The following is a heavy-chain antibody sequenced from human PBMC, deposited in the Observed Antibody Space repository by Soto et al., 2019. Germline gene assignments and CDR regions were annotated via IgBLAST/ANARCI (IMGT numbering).Heavy chain of an antibody. CDR3: ARVVDYDFWSGLGYYFDY. V-gene: IGHV3-21*01. CDR2: ISSSSSYI. CDR1: GFTFSSYS. Sequence: EVQLVESGGGLVKPGGSLRLSCAASGFTFSSYSMNWVRQAPGKGLEWVSSISSSSSYIYYADSVKGRFTISRDNAKNSLYLQMNSLRAEDTAVYYCARVVDYDFWSGLGYYFDYWGQGTLVTVSS. J-gene: IGHJ4*02. D-gene: IGHD3-3*01.